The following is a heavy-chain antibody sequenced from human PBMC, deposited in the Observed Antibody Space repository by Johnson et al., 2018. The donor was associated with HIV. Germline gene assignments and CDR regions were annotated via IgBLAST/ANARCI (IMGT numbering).Heavy chain of an antibody. CDR3: AKTYSEGEVRDAFDI. CDR2: IYSRDTT. Sequence: VQLVESGGGLVQPGGSLRLSCAVSGFTVINNYMTWVRQAPGKGLEWVSIIYSRDTTYYADSVKGRFSIYRDSSKNTLYLQMNSLRDEDTAVYYCAKTYSEGEVRDAFDIWGQGTRVTVSS. D-gene: IGHD2-21*01. J-gene: IGHJ3*02. CDR1: GFTVINNY. V-gene: IGHV3-66*01.